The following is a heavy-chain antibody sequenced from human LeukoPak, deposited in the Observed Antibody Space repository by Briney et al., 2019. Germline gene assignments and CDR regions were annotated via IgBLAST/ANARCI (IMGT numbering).Heavy chain of an antibody. D-gene: IGHD3-10*01. CDR2: ISYDGSNK. V-gene: IGHV3-30*04. J-gene: IGHJ6*04. CDR3: ARGRGRYYYYNMDV. CDR1: GFTFSSYA. Sequence: GGSLRLSCAASGFTFSSYAMHWVRQAPGKGLEWVAVISYDGSNKYYADSVKGRFTISRDNSKNTLYLQMNSLRAEDTAVYYCARGRGRYYYYNMDVWGKGTTVTVSS.